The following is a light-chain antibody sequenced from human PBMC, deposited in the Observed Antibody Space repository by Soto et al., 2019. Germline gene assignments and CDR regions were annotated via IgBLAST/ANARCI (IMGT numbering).Light chain of an antibody. V-gene: IGLV2-11*01. CDR3: CSYAGTYTGV. CDR2: DVS. Sequence: QSVLTQPRSVSGSPGQSVSISCTGTSSDVGRYSYVSWYQQHPGKAPKLMIYDVSERPSRVPDRFSGSKSGNTASLTISGLQAEDEADYYCCSYAGTYTGVFGTGTKVTVL. J-gene: IGLJ1*01. CDR1: SSDVGRYSY.